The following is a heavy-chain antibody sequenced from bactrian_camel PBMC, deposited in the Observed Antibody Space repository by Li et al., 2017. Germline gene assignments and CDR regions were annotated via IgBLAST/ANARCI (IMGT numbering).Heavy chain of an antibody. CDR1: GSVRNC. D-gene: IGHD6*01. Sequence: HVQLVESGGGSVQAGGSLTLSCAASGSVRNCMAWFRQPTGKEREGVAGIIAGGPSTFYANSVKGRFTISRDNAMNTLTLQMNSLTTEDSGVYYCATGDARLIACGSSCRPYWGQGTQVTVS. J-gene: IGHJ4*01. CDR2: IIAGGPST. V-gene: IGHV3S1*01. CDR3: ATGDARLIACGSSCRPY.